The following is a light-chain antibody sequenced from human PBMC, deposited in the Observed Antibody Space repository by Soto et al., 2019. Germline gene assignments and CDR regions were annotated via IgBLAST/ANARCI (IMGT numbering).Light chain of an antibody. CDR2: GAS. CDR3: QQYNNWPPYT. J-gene: IGKJ2*01. Sequence: MVMTQSPATLSVSPGDRVTLSCRASQSVSSDLAWYQQRPGQAPRLLIYGASTRATGIPARFSGTGSGTEFTLTISSLQSEDFAFYYCQQYNNWPPYTFGQGTKLEIK. V-gene: IGKV3-15*01. CDR1: QSVSSD.